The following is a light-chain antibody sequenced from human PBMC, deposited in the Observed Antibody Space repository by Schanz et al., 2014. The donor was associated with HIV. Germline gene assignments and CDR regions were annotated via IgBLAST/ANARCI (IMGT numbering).Light chain of an antibody. CDR1: SGYVITNDY. Sequence: QSALTQPASVSGSPGQSITISCTGTSGYVITNDYVSWFQQHPGKAPKLMMYDVSRRPSGVPDRFSGSKSGNTAFLLVSGLQDEDEADYYCSSYTFSSTLVFGGGTKLTVL. V-gene: IGLV2-14*03. CDR3: SSYTFSSTLV. J-gene: IGLJ3*02. CDR2: DVS.